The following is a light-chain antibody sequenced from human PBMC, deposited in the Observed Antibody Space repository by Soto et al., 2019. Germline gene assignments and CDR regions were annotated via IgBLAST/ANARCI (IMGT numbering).Light chain of an antibody. Sequence: ENVLTQSPGTLSLSPGERATLSCRASQSVSSSYLAWYQQKPGQAPRLLIYGPSSRAIGIPDRFSGSGSGTDFTLTISRLEPEDFAVYYCQQYGSSPPMYTFGQGTKLEIK. CDR3: QQYGSSPPMYT. CDR2: GPS. V-gene: IGKV3-20*01. J-gene: IGKJ2*01. CDR1: QSVSSSY.